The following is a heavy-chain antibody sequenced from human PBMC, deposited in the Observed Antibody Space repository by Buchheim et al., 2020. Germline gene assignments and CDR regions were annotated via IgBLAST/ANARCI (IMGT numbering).Heavy chain of an antibody. Sequence: QVQLQESGPGLVKPSGTLSLTCGVSGGSITTNNWWTWVRQPPGKDLEWIGYIYYSGSTYYNPSLKSRVTISVDTSKNQFSLKLSSVTAADTAVYYCARDMMVRGYSSYYFDYWGQGTL. CDR3: ARDMMVRGYSSYYFDY. V-gene: IGHV4-4*02. D-gene: IGHD3-10*01. CDR1: GGSITTNNW. J-gene: IGHJ4*02. CDR2: IYYSGST.